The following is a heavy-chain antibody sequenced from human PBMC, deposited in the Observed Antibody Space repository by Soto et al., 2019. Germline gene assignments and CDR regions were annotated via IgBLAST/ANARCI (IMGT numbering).Heavy chain of an antibody. CDR1: GFTFSSYS. D-gene: IGHD6-13*01. V-gene: IGHV3-21*01. CDR2: ISSSSSYI. Sequence: LRLSCAASGFTFSSYSKNWVRQAPGKGLEWVSSISSSSSYIYYADSVKGRFTISRDNAKNSLYLQMNSLRAEDTAVYYCARDKIAAYYYYGMDVWGQGTTVTVSS. J-gene: IGHJ6*02. CDR3: ARDKIAAYYYYGMDV.